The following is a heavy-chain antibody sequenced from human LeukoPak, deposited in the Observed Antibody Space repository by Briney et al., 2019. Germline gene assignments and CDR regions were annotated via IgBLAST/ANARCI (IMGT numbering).Heavy chain of an antibody. J-gene: IGHJ5*02. V-gene: IGHV3-23*01. D-gene: IGHD2-2*02. Sequence: GGSLRLSCAASGFTFSSYAMSWVRQAPGKGLEWVSAIRGSGGSTYYADSAKGRFTISRDNSKNTLYLQMNSLRAEDSAVYYCAKAGHPLVYCSSATCYMGSWGQGTLVTVSS. CDR1: GFTFSSYA. CDR2: IRGSGGST. CDR3: AKAGHPLVYCSSATCYMGS.